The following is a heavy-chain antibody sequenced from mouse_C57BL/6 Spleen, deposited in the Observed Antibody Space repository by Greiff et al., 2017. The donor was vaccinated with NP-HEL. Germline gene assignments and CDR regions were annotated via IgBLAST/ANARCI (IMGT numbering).Heavy chain of an antibody. Sequence: EVQLQQSGAELVRPGASVKLSCTASGFNIKDDYMHWVKQRPEQGLEWIGWIDPENGDTEYASKFQGKATITADTSSNTAYLQLSSLTSEDTAVYYCTTGYYYGSSGFAYWGQGTLVTVSA. CDR3: TTGYYYGSSGFAY. V-gene: IGHV14-4*01. J-gene: IGHJ3*01. CDR1: GFNIKDDY. CDR2: IDPENGDT. D-gene: IGHD1-1*01.